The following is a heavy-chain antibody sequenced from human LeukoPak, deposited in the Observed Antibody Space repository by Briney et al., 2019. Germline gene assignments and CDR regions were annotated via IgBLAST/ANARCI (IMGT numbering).Heavy chain of an antibody. CDR1: GFTFTNYC. CDR2: ISISTSTI. V-gene: IGHV3-48*01. D-gene: IGHD5-12*01. J-gene: IGHJ6*02. CDR3: ARDLWLHPGYYGMDV. Sequence: PGGSLRRSCAGSGFTFTNYCMNWVRQAPGKGLEWGSFISISTSTIDYADSVKGRFTISRDNAKNSLYLQKNRQRAEDTAVYYCARDLWLHPGYYGMDVWGQGTTVTVSS.